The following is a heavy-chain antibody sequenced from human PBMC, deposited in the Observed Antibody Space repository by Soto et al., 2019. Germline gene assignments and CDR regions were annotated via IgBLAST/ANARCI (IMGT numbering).Heavy chain of an antibody. CDR2: ISYDGSNK. Sequence: GGSLRLSCAASGFTFSSYGMHWVRQAPGKGLEWVAAISYDGSNKYYADSVKGRFTISRDNSKNTLYLQMNSLRAEDTAVYYCAKEYSGYDDAFDIWGQGTMVTVSS. CDR3: AKEYSGYDDAFDI. V-gene: IGHV3-30*18. J-gene: IGHJ3*02. D-gene: IGHD5-12*01. CDR1: GFTFSSYG.